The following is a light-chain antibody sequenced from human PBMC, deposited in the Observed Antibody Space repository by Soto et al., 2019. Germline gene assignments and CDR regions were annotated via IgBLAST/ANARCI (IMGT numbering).Light chain of an antibody. J-gene: IGKJ2*01. CDR2: KAS. CDR3: QQYNGYPHT. Sequence: DIQMTQSPSTLSASVGDRVTITCWASQSISTWLAWYQQKPGKAPKLLIYKASSLRNGVPSRFSGSGSGTEFTLTIYSLQPDDFASYYCQQYNGYPHTFGQGTKVDIK. CDR1: QSISTW. V-gene: IGKV1-5*03.